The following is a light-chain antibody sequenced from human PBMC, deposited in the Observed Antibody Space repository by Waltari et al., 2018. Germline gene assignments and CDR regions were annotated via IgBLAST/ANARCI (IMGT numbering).Light chain of an antibody. J-gene: IGLJ2*01. CDR3: QAWDSSTVV. CDR2: QDT. V-gene: IGLV3-1*01. CDR1: KLGDKY. Sequence: SYELTQPPSVSVSPGQTASIPCSGDKLGDKYARWYQQKPGQSPVLAIYQDTKRPSGIPERFSGSNSGNTATLTISGTQAMDEADYYCQAWDSSTVVFGGGTKLTVL.